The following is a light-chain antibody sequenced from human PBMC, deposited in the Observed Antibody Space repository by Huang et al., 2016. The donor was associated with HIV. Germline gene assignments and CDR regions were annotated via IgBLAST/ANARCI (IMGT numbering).Light chain of an antibody. CDR2: DAS. J-gene: IGKJ1*01. CDR1: QSVSNS. V-gene: IGKV3-11*01. Sequence: EIVLTQSPATLSLSPGERATLSCRASQSVSNSLAWFQQKPGQAPRLLIYDASNRATGIPARFSASGSGTDFTLTISSLEPEDFAVYYCQQRSNWPRTFGQGTKVEIK. CDR3: QQRSNWPRT.